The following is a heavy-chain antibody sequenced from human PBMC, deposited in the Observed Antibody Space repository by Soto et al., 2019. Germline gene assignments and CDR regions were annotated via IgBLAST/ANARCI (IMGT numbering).Heavy chain of an antibody. Sequence: GGSLRLSCAASGFTFSSYAMSWVRQAPGKGLEWVSAISGSGGSTYYADSVKGRFTISRDNSKNTLYLQMNSLRDEGTAVYYCAKDRGSSGWDSDYWGQGTLVTVSS. V-gene: IGHV3-23*01. CDR2: ISGSGGST. D-gene: IGHD6-19*01. J-gene: IGHJ4*02. CDR3: AKDRGSSGWDSDY. CDR1: GFTFSSYA.